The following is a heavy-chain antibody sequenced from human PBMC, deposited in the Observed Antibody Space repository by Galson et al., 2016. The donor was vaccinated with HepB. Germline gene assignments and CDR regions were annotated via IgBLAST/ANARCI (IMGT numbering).Heavy chain of an antibody. CDR3: ARDLGLGVVSTATYFYGLSV. CDR1: GFTLSSNT. V-gene: IGHV3-30*04. Sequence: CAAPGFTLSSNTLHWVRQVPGKGLEWVAFISYDGKNTEYADSVKGRFTISRDNSRNIVYLQMSSLSVEDTALYFCARDLGLGVVSTATYFYGLSVWGRGTTVTVSS. D-gene: IGHD3/OR15-3a*01. J-gene: IGHJ6*02. CDR2: ISYDGKNT.